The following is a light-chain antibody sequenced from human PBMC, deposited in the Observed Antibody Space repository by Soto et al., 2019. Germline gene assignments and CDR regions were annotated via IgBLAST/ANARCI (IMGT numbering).Light chain of an antibody. J-gene: IGKJ2*01. CDR2: GAS. CDR3: QQYNNWPPYT. Sequence: EIVMTQSPATLSVSPGERATLACRASQSVSSNLAWYQQKPGQAPRLLIYGASTRATGIPASFSGSRSGTEFTLTISSLQSEDFAVYSCQQYNNWPPYTFGQGTKLEIK. CDR1: QSVSSN. V-gene: IGKV3-15*01.